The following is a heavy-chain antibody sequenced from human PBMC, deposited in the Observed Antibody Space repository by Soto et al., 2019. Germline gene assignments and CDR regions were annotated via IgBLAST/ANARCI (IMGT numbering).Heavy chain of an antibody. J-gene: IGHJ4*02. CDR3: ARAVPLTGTYFDY. D-gene: IGHD1-7*01. CDR2: IYYSGST. CDR1: GGSISSYY. Sequence: SETLSLPCTVSGGSISSYYWSWIRQPPGKGLEWIGYIYYSGSTNYNPSLKSRVTISVDTSKNQFSLKLSSVTAADTAVYYCARAVPLTGTYFDYWGQGTLVTVSS. V-gene: IGHV4-59*01.